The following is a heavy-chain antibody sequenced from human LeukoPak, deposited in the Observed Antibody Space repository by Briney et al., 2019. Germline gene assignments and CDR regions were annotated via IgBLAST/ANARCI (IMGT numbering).Heavy chain of an antibody. J-gene: IGHJ5*02. V-gene: IGHV4-38-2*02. CDR3: ARSYYDTRGRFDP. CDR1: GYSISNGYY. D-gene: IGHD3-22*01. CDR2: IHHSGTT. Sequence: PSETLSLTCILSGYSISNGYYWGWVRQPPGKGLEWIGTIHHSGTTYYSPSLRSRVTTSVDTSKNQFSLSLSSVTAADTAVYYCARSYYDTRGRFDPWGQGTLVTVSS.